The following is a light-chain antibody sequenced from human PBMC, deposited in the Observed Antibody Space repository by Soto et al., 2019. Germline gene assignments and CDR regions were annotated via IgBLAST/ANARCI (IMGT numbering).Light chain of an antibody. CDR2: EVS. Sequence: QSVLTQPASVSGSPGQSITISCTGTSSDVGGYNSVSWYQQHPGKAPKLMIYEVSNRPSGVSNRFSGSKSGNTASLTISGLQTEDEADYYCTSYRATSTPYVFGTGTKVTVL. CDR1: SSDVGGYNS. V-gene: IGLV2-14*01. J-gene: IGLJ1*01. CDR3: TSYRATSTPYV.